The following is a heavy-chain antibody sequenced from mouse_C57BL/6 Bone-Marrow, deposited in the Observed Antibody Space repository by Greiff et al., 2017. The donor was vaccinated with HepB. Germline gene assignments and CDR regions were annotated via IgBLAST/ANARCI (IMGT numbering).Heavy chain of an antibody. Sequence: EVKVEESGGGLVQPGGSMKLSCVASGFTFSNYWMNWVRQSPEKGLEWVAQIRLKSDNYATHYAESVKGRFTISRDDSKSSVYLQMNNLRAEDTGIYYCTEAELGFAYWGQGTLVTVSA. CDR1: GFTFSNYW. J-gene: IGHJ3*01. CDR2: IRLKSDNYAT. D-gene: IGHD4-1*01. CDR3: TEAELGFAY. V-gene: IGHV6-3*01.